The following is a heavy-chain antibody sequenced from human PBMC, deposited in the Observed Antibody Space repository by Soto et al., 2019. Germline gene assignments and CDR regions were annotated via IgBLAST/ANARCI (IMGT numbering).Heavy chain of an antibody. CDR3: ARLQTQLWSDYYYYGMDV. V-gene: IGHV1-69*06. J-gene: IGHJ6*04. CDR1: GGTFSSYA. CDR2: IIPIFGTA. D-gene: IGHD5-18*01. Sequence: SVKVSCKASGGTFSSYAISWVRQAPGQGLEWMGGIIPIFGTANYAQKFQGRVTITADKSTSTAYMELSSLRSEDTAVYYCARLQTQLWSDYYYYGMDVWGKGTTVTVSS.